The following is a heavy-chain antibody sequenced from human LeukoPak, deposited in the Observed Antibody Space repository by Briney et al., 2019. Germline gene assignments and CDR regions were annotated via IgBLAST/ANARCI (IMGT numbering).Heavy chain of an antibody. J-gene: IGHJ4*02. D-gene: IGHD3-3*01. V-gene: IGHV7-4-1*02. Sequence: GASVKVSCKASGYTFTNYAMNWVRQAPGQGLEWMGWINTNTGNPTYAQGFTGRFVFSLDTSVSTAYLQISSLKAEDTAVYYCARLSLKVLEWSPTKGKETHYFDYWGQGTLVTVSS. CDR1: GYTFTNYA. CDR3: ARLSLKVLEWSPTKGKETHYFDY. CDR2: INTNTGNP.